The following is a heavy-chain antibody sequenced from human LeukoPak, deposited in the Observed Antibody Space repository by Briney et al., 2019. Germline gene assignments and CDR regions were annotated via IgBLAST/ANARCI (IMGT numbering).Heavy chain of an antibody. CDR3: ARDGAPYYYDSSGYYRHDAFDI. Sequence: GGSLRLSCAASGFTFSSYWMSWVRQAPGKGLEWVAIIKQDGNEKYYVDSVKGRFTISRDNSKNTLYLQMNSLRAEDTAVYYCARDGAPYYYDSSGYYRHDAFDIWGQGTMVTVSS. CDR2: IKQDGNEK. J-gene: IGHJ3*02. V-gene: IGHV3-7*01. CDR1: GFTFSSYW. D-gene: IGHD3-22*01.